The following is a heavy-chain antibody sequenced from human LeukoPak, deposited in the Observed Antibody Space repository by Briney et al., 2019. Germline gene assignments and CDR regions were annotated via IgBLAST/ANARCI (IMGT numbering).Heavy chain of an antibody. J-gene: IGHJ6*03. V-gene: IGHV3-72*01. Sequence: PGGSLRLSCAASGFTFSDHYMDWVRQAPGKGLEWVGRTRNKANSYTTEYAASVKGRFTISRDDSKNSLYLQMNSLKTEDTAVYYCAREAARPMDYYYYYYMDVWGKGTTVTVSS. CDR2: TRNKANSYTT. D-gene: IGHD6-6*01. CDR3: AREAARPMDYYYYYYMDV. CDR1: GFTFSDHY.